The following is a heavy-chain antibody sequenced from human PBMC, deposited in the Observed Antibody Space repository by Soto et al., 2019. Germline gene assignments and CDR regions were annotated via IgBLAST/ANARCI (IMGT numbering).Heavy chain of an antibody. D-gene: IGHD2-2*01. CDR3: AREIVVVPAARRRSHYYMDV. Sequence: SETLSLTCAVYGGSFSGYYWSWIRQPPGKGLEWTGEINHSGSTNYNPSLKSRVTISVDTSKNQFSLKLSSVTAADTAVYYCAREIVVVPAARRRSHYYMDVWGKGTTVTSP. CDR2: INHSGST. J-gene: IGHJ6*03. V-gene: IGHV4-34*01. CDR1: GGSFSGYY.